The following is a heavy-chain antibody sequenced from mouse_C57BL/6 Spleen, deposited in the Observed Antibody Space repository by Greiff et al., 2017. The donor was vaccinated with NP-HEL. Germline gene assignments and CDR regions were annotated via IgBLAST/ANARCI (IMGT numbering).Heavy chain of an antibody. CDR2: IYPGDGDT. CDR3: APRTRTEDY. V-gene: IGHV1-82*01. CDR1: FSSFLLSF. J-gene: IGHJ2*01. Sequence: KQSGPELVKPAASLPPSLPSSFSSFLLSFLPFFPHIPLNCLEWIGRIYPGDGDTNYNGKFKGKATLTADKSSSTAYMQLSSLTSEDSAVYFCAPRTRTEDYWGQGTTLTVSS.